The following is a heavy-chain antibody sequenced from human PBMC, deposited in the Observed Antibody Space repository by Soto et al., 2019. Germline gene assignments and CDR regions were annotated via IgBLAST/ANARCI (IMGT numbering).Heavy chain of an antibody. Sequence: LGGSLRLSCAASGFTFSSYDMHWVRQATGKGLEWVSAIGTAGDTYYPGSVKGRFTISRENAKNSLYLQMNSLRAGDTAVYYCARARLNYYGSGIYYYYYGMDVWGQGTTVTVSS. CDR3: ARARLNYYGSGIYYYYYGMDV. CDR1: GFTFSSYD. V-gene: IGHV3-13*01. CDR2: IGTAGDT. J-gene: IGHJ6*02. D-gene: IGHD3-10*01.